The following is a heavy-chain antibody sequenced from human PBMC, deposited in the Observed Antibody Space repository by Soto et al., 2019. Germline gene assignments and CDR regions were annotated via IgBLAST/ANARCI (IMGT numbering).Heavy chain of an antibody. CDR1: GFTFSSYS. V-gene: IGHV3-21*01. CDR3: ARPGDDILTGLIDY. Sequence: GSLRLSCAASGFTFSSYSMNWVRQAPGKGLEWVSSISSSSSYIYYADSVKGRFTISRDNAKNSLYLQMNSLRAEDTAVYYCARPGDDILTGLIDYWGQGTLVTVSS. D-gene: IGHD3-9*01. J-gene: IGHJ4*02. CDR2: ISSSSSYI.